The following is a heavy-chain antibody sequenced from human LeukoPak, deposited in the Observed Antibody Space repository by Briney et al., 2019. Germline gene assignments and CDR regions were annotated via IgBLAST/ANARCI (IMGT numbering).Heavy chain of an antibody. Sequence: PGGSLRLSCAGSGFAFSSYAMSWVRQAPGKGLEWVSAISGSGGSTYYADSVKGRFTISRDNSKNTLYLQMNSLRAEDTAVYYCATTYGSGSYYTDYWGQGTLVTVSS. J-gene: IGHJ4*02. D-gene: IGHD3-10*01. CDR2: ISGSGGST. V-gene: IGHV3-23*01. CDR3: ATTYGSGSYYTDY. CDR1: GFAFSSYA.